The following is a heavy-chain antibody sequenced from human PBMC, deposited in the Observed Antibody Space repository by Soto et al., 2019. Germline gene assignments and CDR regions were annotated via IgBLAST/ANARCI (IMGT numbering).Heavy chain of an antibody. V-gene: IGHV4-59*08. D-gene: IGHD3-3*01. CDR3: ARLADYDFWSGYYTPPEYYYYYYYMAV. J-gene: IGHJ6*03. CDR1: GGSISSYY. CDR2: IYYSGST. Sequence: PSETLSLTCTVSGGSISSYYWSWIRQPPGKGLEWIGYIYYSGSTNYNPSLKSRVTISVDTSKNQFSLKLSSVTAADTAVYYCARLADYDFWSGYYTPPEYYYYYYYMAVWGKGTTVTVSS.